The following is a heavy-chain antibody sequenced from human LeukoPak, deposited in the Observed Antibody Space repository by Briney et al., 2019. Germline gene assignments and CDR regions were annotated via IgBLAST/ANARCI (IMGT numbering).Heavy chain of an antibody. J-gene: IGHJ4*02. CDR2: ISAYNGNT. CDR3: ARGVPLYYYDSGGYHYFHY. D-gene: IGHD3-22*01. V-gene: IGHV1-18*01. Sequence: ASVKVSSKASGYTFTIYGISWVRQAPGQGLEWMGWISAYNGNTNYAQKLQGRVTMTTDTSTSTAYMELRSLRSDDTALYYCARGVPLYYYDSGGYHYFHYWGQGTLVTVSS. CDR1: GYTFTIYG.